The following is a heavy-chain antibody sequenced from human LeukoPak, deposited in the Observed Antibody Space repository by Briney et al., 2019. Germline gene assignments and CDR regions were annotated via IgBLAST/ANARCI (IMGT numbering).Heavy chain of an antibody. CDR3: TTDLTRVDFDMAYYYYYGMDV. Sequence: GGSLRLSCAASGFTFSNAWMSWVRQAPGKGLEWVSRIKSKTDGGTTDYAAPVKGRFTISRDDSKNTLYLQMNSLKTEDTAVYYCTTDLTRVDFDMAYYYYYGMDVWGQGTTVTVSS. J-gene: IGHJ6*02. CDR2: IKSKTDGGTT. D-gene: IGHD3-3*01. CDR1: GFTFSNAW. V-gene: IGHV3-15*01.